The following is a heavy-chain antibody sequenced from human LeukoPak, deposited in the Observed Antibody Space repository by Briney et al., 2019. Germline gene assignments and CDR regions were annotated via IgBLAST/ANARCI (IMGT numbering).Heavy chain of an antibody. Sequence: PGGSLRLSCAASGFTFSNYWMHWVRQAPGKGLVWVSRINTDGQTTSYADSVKGRFSISRDNAKNTLYLQMNSLRAEDTAVYYCAKGGGSPTWVNDYWGQGTLVTVSS. J-gene: IGHJ4*02. CDR3: AKGGGSPTWVNDY. D-gene: IGHD1-26*01. V-gene: IGHV3-74*01. CDR1: GFTFSNYW. CDR2: INTDGQTT.